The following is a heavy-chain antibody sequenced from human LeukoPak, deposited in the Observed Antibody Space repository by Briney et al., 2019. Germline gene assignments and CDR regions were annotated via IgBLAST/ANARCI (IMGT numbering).Heavy chain of an antibody. D-gene: IGHD3-10*01. J-gene: IGHJ4*02. CDR3: ARTTMVRGVIKVGYFDY. CDR2: IYYSGST. Sequence: SETLSLTCTVSGGSISSYYWSWIRQPPGKGLEWIGYIYYSGSTNYNPSLKSRVTISVDTSKNQFSLKLSSVTAADTAVYYCARTTMVRGVIKVGYFDYWGQGTLVTVSS. CDR1: GGSISSYY. V-gene: IGHV4-59*08.